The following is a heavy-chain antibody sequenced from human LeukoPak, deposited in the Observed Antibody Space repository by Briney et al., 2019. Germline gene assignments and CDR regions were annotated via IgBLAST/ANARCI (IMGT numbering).Heavy chain of an antibody. CDR2: ISWNSGSI. J-gene: IGHJ4*02. D-gene: IGHD6-19*01. V-gene: IGHV3-9*01. Sequence: GGSLRLSCAGSGFIFNNYAMHWVRQPPGKGLEWVSGISWNSGSIDYADSVKGRFTISRDNAKDSLYLQMNSLRVEDTAFYYCAKDNRRHYTSGPNPDSLHWGQGALVTVSS. CDR1: GFIFNNYA. CDR3: AKDNRRHYTSGPNPDSLH.